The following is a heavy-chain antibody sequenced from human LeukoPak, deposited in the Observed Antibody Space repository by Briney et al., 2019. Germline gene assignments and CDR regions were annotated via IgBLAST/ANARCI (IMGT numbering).Heavy chain of an antibody. D-gene: IGHD3-10*01. CDR1: GFTFSSYS. Sequence: GGSLRLSCAASGFTFSSYSMNWVRQAPGKGLEWVSYISSSSSTIYYADSVKGRFTISRDNARNSLFLQMNSLRAEDTAVYYCARDATYYYGSGSYYTPIDYWGQGTLVTVSS. CDR3: ARDATYYYGSGSYYTPIDY. J-gene: IGHJ4*02. V-gene: IGHV3-48*04. CDR2: ISSSSSTI.